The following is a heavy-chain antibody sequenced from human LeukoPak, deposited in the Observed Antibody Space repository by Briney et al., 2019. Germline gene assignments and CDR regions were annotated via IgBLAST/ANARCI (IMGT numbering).Heavy chain of an antibody. CDR3: AKGHDYGDF. D-gene: IGHD4-17*01. V-gene: IGHV3-23*01. J-gene: IGHJ4*02. CDR1: GFTFGNYA. Sequence: GGSLRLSCAASGFTFGNYAMSWVRQAPGKGLEWVSAISGSGGSTFYADSVKGRFTISRDNSKNTLYLQMNSLRAEDTAVYYCAKGHDYGDFWGQGTLVTVSS. CDR2: ISGSGGST.